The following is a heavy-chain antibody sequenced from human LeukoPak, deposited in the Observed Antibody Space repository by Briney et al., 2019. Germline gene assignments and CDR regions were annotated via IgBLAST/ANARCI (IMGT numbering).Heavy chain of an antibody. CDR1: GYTFTGYY. V-gene: IGHV1-2*02. CDR2: INPNSGGT. Sequence: ASVTVSFKASGYTFTGYYMHWVRQAPGQGLEWMGWINPNSGGTNYAQKFQGRVTMTRDTSISTAYMELSRLRSDDTAVYYCARGRAFLEWLSESFDYWGQGTLVTVSS. J-gene: IGHJ4*02. D-gene: IGHD3-3*02. CDR3: ARGRAFLEWLSESFDY.